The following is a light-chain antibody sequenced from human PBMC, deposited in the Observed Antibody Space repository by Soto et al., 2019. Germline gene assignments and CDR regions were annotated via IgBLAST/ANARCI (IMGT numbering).Light chain of an antibody. CDR2: GAS. V-gene: IGKV3-15*01. J-gene: IGKJ1*01. CDR3: QHYSTGLWT. CDR1: QSVSTK. Sequence: EIVMTQSPATLSASPGERATLSCRASQSVSTKLAWYQQKPGQGPRLLIYGASTRATGIPARFSGSGSGKELTLTITRLQSEDFALYYCQHYSTGLWTFGEGTKVEIK.